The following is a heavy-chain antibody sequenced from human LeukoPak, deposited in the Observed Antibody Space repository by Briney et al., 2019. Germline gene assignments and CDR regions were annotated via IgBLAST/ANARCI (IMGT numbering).Heavy chain of an antibody. J-gene: IGHJ4*02. CDR3: AKDHSRFLEWLSGPSDFDY. CDR2: ISYDGSNK. Sequence: GGSLRLSCSASGFNLNSYGVHWVRQAPGKGLEWVAVISYDGSNKYYADSVKGRFTISRDNSKNTLYLQMNSLRAEDTAVYYCAKDHSRFLEWLSGPSDFDYWGQGTLVTVSS. D-gene: IGHD3-3*01. V-gene: IGHV3-30*18. CDR1: GFNLNSYG.